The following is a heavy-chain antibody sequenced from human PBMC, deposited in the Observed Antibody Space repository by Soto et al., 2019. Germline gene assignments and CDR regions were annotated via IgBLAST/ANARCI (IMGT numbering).Heavy chain of an antibody. CDR3: ARGLVVPAAAYYYYYDMDV. CDR2: IYYSGST. CDR1: GGSISSYY. V-gene: IGHV4-59*01. Sequence: SETLSLTCTVAGGSISSYYWSWIRQPPGKGLEWIGYIYYSGSTNYNPSLKSRVTISVDTSKNQFSLKLSSVTAADTAVYYCARGLVVPAAAYYYYYDMDVWGKGTTVTVSS. J-gene: IGHJ6*03. D-gene: IGHD2-2*01.